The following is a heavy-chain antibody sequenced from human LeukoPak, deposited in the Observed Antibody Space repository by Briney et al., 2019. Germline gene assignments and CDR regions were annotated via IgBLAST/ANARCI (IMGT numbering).Heavy chain of an antibody. V-gene: IGHV3-23*01. CDR2: ISGSGGST. CDR1: GFTFSSYA. CDR3: ARAYSSSWYYEYFQH. D-gene: IGHD6-13*01. Sequence: PGGSLRLSCAASGFTFSSYAMSWVRQAPGKGLEWVSAISGSGGSTYYADSVKGRFTISRDNAKNSLYLQMNSLRAEDTAVYYCARAYSSSWYYEYFQHWGQGTLVTVSS. J-gene: IGHJ1*01.